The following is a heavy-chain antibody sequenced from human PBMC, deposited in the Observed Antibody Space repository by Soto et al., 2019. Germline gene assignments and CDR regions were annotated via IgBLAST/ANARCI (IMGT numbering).Heavy chain of an antibody. CDR2: IIPLFGTA. Sequence: ASVKVSCKTSGSTFSTYAIYWVRQAPGQGLEWMGAIIPLFGTADYAQKFQGRVTITADESTSTAYMGLSSLRSEDTAVYYCARPKGSYSSGYYYFDYWGQGTLVTVSS. CDR1: GSTFSTYA. J-gene: IGHJ4*02. V-gene: IGHV1-69*13. CDR3: ARPKGSYSSGYYYFDY. D-gene: IGHD6-19*01.